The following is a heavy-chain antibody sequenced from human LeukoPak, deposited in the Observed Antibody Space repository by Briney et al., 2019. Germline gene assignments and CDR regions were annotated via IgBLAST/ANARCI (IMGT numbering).Heavy chain of an antibody. D-gene: IGHD6-13*01. V-gene: IGHV4-59*12. CDR3: ARGLGMKFDL. CDR1: GGSTSSYY. J-gene: IGHJ4*02. CDR2: IYYSGST. Sequence: PSETLSLTCTVSGGSTSSYYWSWIRQPPGKGLEWIGYIYYSGSTNYNPSLKSRVTISVDTSKNQFSLKLSSVTAADTALYYCARGLGMKFDLWGQGTLVTVSS.